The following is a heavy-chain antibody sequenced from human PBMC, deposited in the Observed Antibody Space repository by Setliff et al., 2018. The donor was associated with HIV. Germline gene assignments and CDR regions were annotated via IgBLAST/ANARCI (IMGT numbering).Heavy chain of an antibody. CDR1: DDSFTNYD. J-gene: IGHJ4*02. Sequence: SLTCVVSDDSFTNYDWTWIRQSPGKALEWIGYISSSGTTNYNPSLRSRVTISIETSNTRFSLWLRSATAADTATYFCARLGRAIDDGGSSLRLDFWGQGMLVTVS. CDR3: ARLGRAIDDGGSSLRLDF. D-gene: IGHD2-21*01. V-gene: IGHV4-59*08. CDR2: ISSSGTT.